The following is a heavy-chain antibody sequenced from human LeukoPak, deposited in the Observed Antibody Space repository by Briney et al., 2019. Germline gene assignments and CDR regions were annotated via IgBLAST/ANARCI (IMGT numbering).Heavy chain of an antibody. J-gene: IGHJ3*02. D-gene: IGHD4-23*01. CDR2: IFYTGST. V-gene: IGHV4-59*01. Sequence: SETLSLTCTVSDGSISGYYWSWIRQPPGKGLEWIGYIFYTGSTNYNPSLKSRVTISVLTSKNRFSLKLSSVTAADTAVYYCATLTGGDDAFDIWGQGTMVTVSS. CDR1: DGSISGYY. CDR3: ATLTGGDDAFDI.